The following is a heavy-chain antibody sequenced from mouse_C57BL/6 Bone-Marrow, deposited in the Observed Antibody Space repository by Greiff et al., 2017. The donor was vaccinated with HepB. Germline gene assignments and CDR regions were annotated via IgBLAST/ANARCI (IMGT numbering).Heavy chain of an antibody. J-gene: IGHJ3*01. V-gene: IGHV5-6*01. D-gene: IGHD2-4*01. CDR1: GFTFSSYG. CDR2: ISSGGSYT. Sequence: EVKVVESGGDLVKPGGSLKLSCAASGFTFSSYGMSWVRQTPDKRLEWVATISSGGSYTYYPDSVKGRFTISRDNAKNTLYLQMSSLKSEDTAMYYCASGYDYLFAYWGQGTLVTVSA. CDR3: ASGYDYLFAY.